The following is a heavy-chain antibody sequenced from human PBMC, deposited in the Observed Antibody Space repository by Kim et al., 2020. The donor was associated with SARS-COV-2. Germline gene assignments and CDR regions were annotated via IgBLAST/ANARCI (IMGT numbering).Heavy chain of an antibody. Sequence: GGSLRLSCAASGFMFSSYAMSWVRQAPGRGLEWVSSIRHSGGSTYYADSVKGRFTISRDNSKNTLYLQMNSLRAEDTALDYCAKEGSSYDDEFFDAWGQG. CDR3: AKEGSSYDDEFFDA. CDR2: IRHSGGST. CDR1: GFMFSSYA. J-gene: IGHJ4*02. D-gene: IGHD1-26*01. V-gene: IGHV3-23*01.